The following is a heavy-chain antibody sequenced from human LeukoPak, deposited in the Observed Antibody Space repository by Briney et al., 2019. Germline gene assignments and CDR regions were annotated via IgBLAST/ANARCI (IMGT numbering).Heavy chain of an antibody. V-gene: IGHV3-23*01. D-gene: IGHD3-22*01. CDR1: GFTFSSYA. CDR3: AKVSGGGKLIVVVITLFDY. J-gene: IGHJ4*02. CDR2: ISGSGGST. Sequence: GGSLRLSCAASGFTFSSYAMSWVRQAPGKGLEWVSVISGSGGSTYYADSVKGRFTISRDNSKNTLYLQMNSLRAEDTAVYYCAKVSGGGKLIVVVITLFDYWGQGTLVTVSS.